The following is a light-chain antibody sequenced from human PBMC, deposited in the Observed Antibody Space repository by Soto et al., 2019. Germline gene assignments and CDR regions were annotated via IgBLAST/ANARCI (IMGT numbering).Light chain of an antibody. Sequence: DIQMTQSPSTLSGSVGDRVTITCRASQTISSWLAWYQQKPGKAPKLLIYKASTLKSEVPSRFSGSGSGTEFTLTISSLQPDDFATYYCQHYNCYSEAFGQGTKVELK. J-gene: IGKJ1*01. CDR2: KAS. CDR1: QTISSW. V-gene: IGKV1-5*03. CDR3: QHYNCYSEA.